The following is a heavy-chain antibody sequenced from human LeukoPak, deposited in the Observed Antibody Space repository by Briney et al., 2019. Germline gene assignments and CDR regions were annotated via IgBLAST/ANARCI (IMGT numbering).Heavy chain of an antibody. D-gene: IGHD6-19*01. CDR2: IRSEEYGGTP. V-gene: IGHV3-49*04. J-gene: IGHJ4*02. Sequence: GGSLRLSCRGSGFTFGDYAVTWVRQAPGKGLHWVGFIRSEEYGGTPDYATSVKGRFTMSRENSQSIAYLQMNSLRTEDTAVYYCTRALSGWTGYSDFWGQGTLVTVSS. CDR1: GFTFGDYA. CDR3: TRALSGWTGYSDF.